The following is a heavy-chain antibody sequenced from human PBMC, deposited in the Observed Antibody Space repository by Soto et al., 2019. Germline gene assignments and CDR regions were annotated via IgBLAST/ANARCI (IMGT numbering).Heavy chain of an antibody. J-gene: IGHJ4*02. CDR1: GFTFSDYG. Sequence: EVQLVESGGVLAQPGGSLRLSCAASGFTFSDYGVTWVRQAPGKGLEWISYISSGRETIYYADSVMGRFTISRDDAKEALFLQMDSLRDEETAVYYCTRVSRKWEDDYWGRGTLVTVSS. CDR2: ISSGRETI. V-gene: IGHV3-48*02. CDR3: TRVSRKWEDDY. D-gene: IGHD1-26*01.